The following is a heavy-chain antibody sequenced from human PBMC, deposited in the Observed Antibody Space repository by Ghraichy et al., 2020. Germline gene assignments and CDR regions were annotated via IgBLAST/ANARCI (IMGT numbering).Heavy chain of an antibody. V-gene: IGHV3-7*03. J-gene: IGHJ4*02. CDR2: VKPDESQK. CDR3: ARDCPVPCHQSLDY. Sequence: GGSPRLSCLASGFSFTSYWMSWVRQAPGKGLEWVANVKPDESQKYYVDSVKGRFTISRDNAKNSLYLEMNSLRADDTAVYYCARDCPVPCHQSLDYWGQGTVVSVSS. CDR1: GFSFTSYW. D-gene: IGHD2-2*01.